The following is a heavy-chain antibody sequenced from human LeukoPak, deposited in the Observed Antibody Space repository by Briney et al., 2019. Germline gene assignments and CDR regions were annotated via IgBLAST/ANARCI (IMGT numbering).Heavy chain of an antibody. V-gene: IGHV3-53*01. D-gene: IGHD2/OR15-2a*01. CDR2: IYSGGTT. Sequence: GGSLRLSCAASGFTVSSNYINWVRQAPGKGLEWVSLIYSGGTTYYADSVKGRFTISRDNSKNTVHLQMNNLRAEDTAMYFCARRLYIVRGAFDIWGQGTMVTVSS. J-gene: IGHJ3*02. CDR1: GFTVSSNY. CDR3: ARRLYIVRGAFDI.